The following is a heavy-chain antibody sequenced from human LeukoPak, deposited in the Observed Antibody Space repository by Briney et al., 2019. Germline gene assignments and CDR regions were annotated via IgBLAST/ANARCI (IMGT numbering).Heavy chain of an antibody. V-gene: IGHV4-59*01. D-gene: IGHD2-8*01. Sequence: SETLSLTCSVSGDSISSYYWSWIRQPPGKGLEWIGSIYYSGTTNYNPSLKSRVTISVDTSKNQFSLKLSSVTAADTAVYYCARVRQYCTNGVCFYTRFDYWGQGTLVTVSS. CDR1: GDSISSYY. J-gene: IGHJ4*02. CDR3: ARVRQYCTNGVCFYTRFDY. CDR2: IYYSGTT.